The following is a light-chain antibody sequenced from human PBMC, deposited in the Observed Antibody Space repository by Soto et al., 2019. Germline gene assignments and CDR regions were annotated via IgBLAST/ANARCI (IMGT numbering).Light chain of an antibody. Sequence: EIVLTQSPGTLSLSPGERATLSCRASQRVSSSYLAWYQQKPGQAPRLLIYAASSRATGFPDRFSGSGSGTDFTLTIRRLEPEDFAVYYCQQYGSSPLTFGGGTKVAIK. CDR1: QRVSSSY. CDR3: QQYGSSPLT. J-gene: IGKJ4*01. CDR2: AAS. V-gene: IGKV3-20*01.